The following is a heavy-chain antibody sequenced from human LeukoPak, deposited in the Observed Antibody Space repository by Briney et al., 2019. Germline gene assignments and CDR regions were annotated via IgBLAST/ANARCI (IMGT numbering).Heavy chain of an antibody. CDR2: ISSSSSYI. CDR1: GFTFSSYS. V-gene: IGHV3-21*01. D-gene: IGHD6-6*01. CDR3: ARGDPSSSDAFDI. Sequence: PGGSLRLSCAASGFTFSSYSMNWVRQAPGKGLEWVSSISSSSSYIYYADSVKGRFTISRDNAKNSLYLQMNSLRAEDTAVYYCARGDPSSSDAFDIWGQGTMVTVSS. J-gene: IGHJ3*02.